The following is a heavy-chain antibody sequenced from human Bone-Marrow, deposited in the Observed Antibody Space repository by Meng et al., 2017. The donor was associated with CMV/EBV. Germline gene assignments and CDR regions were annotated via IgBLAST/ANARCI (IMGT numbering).Heavy chain of an antibody. D-gene: IGHD6-13*01. V-gene: IGHV3-11*04. CDR1: GFTFSDYY. CDR2: ISSGTII. CDR3: ASLWYSNSWYPN. Sequence: GESLKISCAASGFTFSDYYMSWIRQAPGKGLEWVSYISSGTIIYYAQSVKGRFTISRDNAENSLYLQMNSLRAEDTAVYYCASLWYSNSWYPNWGQGNLVNVAS. J-gene: IGHJ4*02.